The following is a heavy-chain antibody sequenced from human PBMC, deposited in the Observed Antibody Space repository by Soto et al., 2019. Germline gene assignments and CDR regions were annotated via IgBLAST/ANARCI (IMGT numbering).Heavy chain of an antibody. J-gene: IGHJ5*02. V-gene: IGHV4-34*01. Sequence: SETLSLTCAVYGGSFIGYYWSWIRQPPGKGLEWIGEINHSGSTNYNPSLKSRVTISVDTSKNQFSLKLSSVTAADTAVYYCARKAPYSSGWIGNWFDPWGQGTLVTVSS. CDR1: GGSFIGYY. CDR2: INHSGST. CDR3: ARKAPYSSGWIGNWFDP. D-gene: IGHD3-22*01.